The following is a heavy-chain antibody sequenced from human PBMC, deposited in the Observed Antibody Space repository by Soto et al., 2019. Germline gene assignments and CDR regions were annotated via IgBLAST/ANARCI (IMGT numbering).Heavy chain of an antibody. J-gene: IGHJ3*02. Sequence: GGSLRLSCAASGFTFTSYSMNWVRQAPGKGLEWASYIRGTTHYADSVKGRFTISRDNARSSLYLQMNSLRADDTAVYYCARDDSFAFDIWGQGTMV. D-gene: IGHD2-21*01. CDR2: IRGTT. CDR1: GFTFTSYS. V-gene: IGHV3-48*01. CDR3: ARDDSFAFDI.